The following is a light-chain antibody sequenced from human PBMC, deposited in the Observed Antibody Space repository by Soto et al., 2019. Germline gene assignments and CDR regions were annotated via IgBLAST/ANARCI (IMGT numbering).Light chain of an antibody. Sequence: EIVLTQSSATLSLSLGEGATLSCRASQSIGGNFLAWYKPRRGQAPRLLIHGASNRATGIPDRFSGSGCGTDFTLTITRVEPEDCAVDYCQQWGGSTRTFSQGTKVDIK. CDR3: QQWGGSTRT. V-gene: IGKV3-20*01. CDR2: GAS. CDR1: QSIGGNF. J-gene: IGKJ1*01.